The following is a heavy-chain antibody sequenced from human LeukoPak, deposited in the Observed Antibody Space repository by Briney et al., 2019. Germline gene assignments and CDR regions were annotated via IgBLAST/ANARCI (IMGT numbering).Heavy chain of an antibody. CDR2: ISWNGGSI. CDR3: AKDIRYSSSWPDY. CDR1: GFTFDNYA. J-gene: IGHJ4*02. D-gene: IGHD6-13*01. Sequence: GRSLRLSCAASGFTFDNYAMHWVRQAPGKGLEWVSGISWNGGSIGYADSVKGRFTISRDNAKNSLYLQMNSLRAEDTALYYCAKDIRYSSSWPDYWGQGTLVTVSS. V-gene: IGHV3-9*01.